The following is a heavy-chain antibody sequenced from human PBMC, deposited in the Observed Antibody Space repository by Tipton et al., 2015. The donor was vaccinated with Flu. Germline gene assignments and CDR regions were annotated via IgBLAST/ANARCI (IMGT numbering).Heavy chain of an antibody. CDR3: ARDGGPYDYVWGSSTI. Sequence: LRLSCTVSGGSISSGDYYWSWIRQPPGKGLEWIGYIYYSGSTYYNPSLKSRVTISVDTSKNQFSLKLSSVTAADTAVYYCARDGGPYDYVWGSSTIRGQGTMVTVSS. J-gene: IGHJ3*02. V-gene: IGHV4-30-4*01. D-gene: IGHD3-16*01. CDR1: GGSISSGDYY. CDR2: IYYSGST.